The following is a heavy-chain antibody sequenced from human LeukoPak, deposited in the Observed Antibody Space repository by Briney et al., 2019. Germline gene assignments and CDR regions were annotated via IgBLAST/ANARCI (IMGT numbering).Heavy chain of an antibody. V-gene: IGHV3-23*01. CDR2: ISGSGSGT. D-gene: IGHD6-19*01. CDR1: GFTFSSYA. J-gene: IGHJ4*02. Sequence: GGSLRLSCAASGFTFSSYAMSWVRQAPGEGRQWVSGISGSGSGTYYEESVKGRFTISRDNSKDTLYLQMNSLGAEDTTVYYCARRMAGSHRGADYWGQGTLVTVSS. CDR3: ARRMAGSHRGADY.